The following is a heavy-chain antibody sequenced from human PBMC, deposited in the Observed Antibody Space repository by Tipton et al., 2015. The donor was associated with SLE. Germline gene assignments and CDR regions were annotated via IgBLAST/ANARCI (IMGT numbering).Heavy chain of an antibody. CDR2: ISGSGDTT. V-gene: IGHV3-23*01. CDR3: SKEGAWSFDY. D-gene: IGHD2-15*01. CDR1: GFIFSTYA. Sequence: SLRLSCTASGFIFSTYAMNWVRQAPGKGLEWVSGISGSGDTTNYADSVKGRFTISRDNSKNTLYLHMNSLNAEDTAEYYCSKEGAWSFDYWGQGTLVTVSS. J-gene: IGHJ4*02.